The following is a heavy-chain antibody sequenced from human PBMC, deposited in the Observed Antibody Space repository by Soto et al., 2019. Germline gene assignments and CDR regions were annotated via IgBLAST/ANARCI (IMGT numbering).Heavy chain of an antibody. J-gene: IGHJ3*01. D-gene: IGHD4-17*01. Sequence: QVQLQESGPGLVKPSETLSLTCTVAGGSISGYYWSWIRQPAGKRLEWIGRIYDSGNTNKNLSLMGRVTMSVDMSKNQFSLRLNSVTAADTAVYYCARVGRTRATVTTDAFDVWGQGTKVTVAS. CDR3: ARVGRTRATVTTDAFDV. CDR1: GGSISGYY. V-gene: IGHV4-4*07. CDR2: IYDSGNT.